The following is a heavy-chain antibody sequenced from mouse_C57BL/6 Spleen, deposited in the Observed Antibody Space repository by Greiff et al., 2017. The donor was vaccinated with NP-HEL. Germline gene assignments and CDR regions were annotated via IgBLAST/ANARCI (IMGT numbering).Heavy chain of an antibody. V-gene: IGHV1-64*01. CDR2: IHPNSGST. J-gene: IGHJ4*01. CDR1: GYTFTSYW. D-gene: IGHD2-5*01. Sequence: QVQLQQPGAELVKPGASVKLSCKASGYTFTSYWMHWVKQRPGQGLEWIGMIHPNSGSTNYNEKFKSKATLTVDKSSSTAYMQLSSLTSEDSAVYYCARSIRYSNFTYAMDYWGQGTSVTVSS. CDR3: ARSIRYSNFTYAMDY.